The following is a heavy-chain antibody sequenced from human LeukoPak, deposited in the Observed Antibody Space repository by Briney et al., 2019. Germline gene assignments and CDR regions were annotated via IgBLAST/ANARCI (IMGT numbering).Heavy chain of an antibody. J-gene: IGHJ5*02. CDR2: IYYSGST. CDR1: GVSVSSGSYY. CDR3: ASARFYYDSSGYYTNWFDP. Sequence: SETLSLTCTVSGVSVSSGSYYWSWIRQPPGKGLEWIGYIYYSGSTNYNSSLKSRVTISVDTSKSQFSLKLSSVTAADTAVYYCASARFYYDSSGYYTNWFDPWGQGTLVTVSS. D-gene: IGHD3-22*01. V-gene: IGHV4-61*01.